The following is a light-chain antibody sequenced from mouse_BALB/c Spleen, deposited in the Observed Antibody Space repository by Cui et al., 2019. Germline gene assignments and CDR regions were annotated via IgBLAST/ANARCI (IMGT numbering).Light chain of an antibody. CDR1: SSVSD. J-gene: IGKJ2*01. CDR2: STS. Sequence: QIVLTQSPAIMSASLGEEITLTCSASSSVSDMHWDQQESGTSPKLVIYSTSNLASGVPSRFRGSGSGTFYSLTISSVEAEDAADYYCHQWSSYPTFGGGTKLEIK. V-gene: IGKV4-80*01. CDR3: HQWSSYPT.